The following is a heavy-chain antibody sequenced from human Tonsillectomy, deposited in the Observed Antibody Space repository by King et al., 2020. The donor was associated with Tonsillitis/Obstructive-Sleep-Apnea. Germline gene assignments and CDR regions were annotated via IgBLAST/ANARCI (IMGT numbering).Heavy chain of an antibody. J-gene: IGHJ4*02. D-gene: IGHD6-13*01. CDR3: AREVVGDSSSWFDY. V-gene: IGHV1-18*01. CDR1: GYTFTSYG. CDR2: IIACNGNT. Sequence: QLVQSGAEVKKPGASVKVSCKASGYTFTSYGISWLRQAPGQGLDWMGWIIACNGNTNYAQKLQGRVTMTTDTSTSTAYTELRSLRSDDTAVYYCAREVVGDSSSWFDYWGQGTLVTVSS.